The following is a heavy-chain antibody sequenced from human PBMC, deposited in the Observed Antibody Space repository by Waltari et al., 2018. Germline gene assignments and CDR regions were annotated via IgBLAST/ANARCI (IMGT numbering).Heavy chain of an antibody. V-gene: IGHV1-69*08. CDR3: AREGICTNGVCYPALDY. CDR1: GGTFSSYT. Sequence: QVQLVQSGAEVKKPGSSVKVSCKASGGTFSSYTISWVRQAPGQGLEWMGRISPLLGRANYTQKFQVRVTIPAGKSTSTTDMERSGQRSEDTAVYYGAREGICTNGVCYPALDYWGQGTLVTVSS. D-gene: IGHD2-8*01. J-gene: IGHJ4*02. CDR2: ISPLLGRA.